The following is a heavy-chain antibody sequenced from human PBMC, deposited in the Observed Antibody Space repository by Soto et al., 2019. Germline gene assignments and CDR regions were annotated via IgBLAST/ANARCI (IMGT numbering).Heavy chain of an antibody. D-gene: IGHD6-6*01. J-gene: IGHJ6*02. CDR2: IIPIFGTA. V-gene: IGHV1-69*13. Sequence: GASVKVSCKASGGTFSSYAISWVRQAPGQGLEWMGGIIPIFGTANYAQKFQGRVTITADESTSTAYMELSSLRSEDTAVYYCAITPYRSASLDAGYYYYGMEVWGQGTTVTVSS. CDR3: AITPYRSASLDAGYYYYGMEV. CDR1: GGTFSSYA.